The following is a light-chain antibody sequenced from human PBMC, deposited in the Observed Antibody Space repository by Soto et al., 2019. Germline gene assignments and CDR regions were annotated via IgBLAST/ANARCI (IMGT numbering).Light chain of an antibody. CDR1: QSVSSY. J-gene: IGKJ5*01. Sequence: EIVLTQSPATLSLSPGERATLSCRASQSVSSYLAWYQQKPGQAPRLLIFDASNRATGIPARFSGSGSGTDLTLTISSLEPEDFAVYYCQHRSIWPVSFGQGTRLEIK. CDR2: DAS. CDR3: QHRSIWPVS. V-gene: IGKV3-11*01.